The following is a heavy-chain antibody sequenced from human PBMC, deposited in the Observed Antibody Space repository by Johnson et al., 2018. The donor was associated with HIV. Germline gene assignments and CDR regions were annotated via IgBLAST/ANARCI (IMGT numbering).Heavy chain of an antibody. CDR2: IAAKVYGGTT. V-gene: IGHV3-49*04. CDR3: SFYCSGGSCYGGYAFDI. J-gene: IGHJ3*02. D-gene: IGHD2-15*01. Sequence: EQLVESGGGLVQPGRSLRLSCTASGFNFGDDSMAWVRQAPGKGLEWVGFIAAKVYGGTTNYAASVKGRFTISRDDSNNIAYLEMNSLKTEDTAVYYCSFYCSGGSCYGGYAFDIWGQGTMVTVSS. CDR1: GFNFGDDS.